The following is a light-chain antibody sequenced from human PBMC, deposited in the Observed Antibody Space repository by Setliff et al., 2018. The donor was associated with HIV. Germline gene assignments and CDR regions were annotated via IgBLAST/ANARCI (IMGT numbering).Light chain of an antibody. J-gene: IGLJ1*01. CDR3: SSYTSSSPPYV. CDR2: GVR. CDR1: SSDVGGYNY. Sequence: QSALTQPASVSGSPGQSITISCTGTSSDVGGYNYVSWYQQYPGKAPKLMIYGVRNRPSGVSDRFSGSKSGNTASLSISGLQAEDEADYYCSSYTSSSPPYVFGSGTKVTVL. V-gene: IGLV2-14*01.